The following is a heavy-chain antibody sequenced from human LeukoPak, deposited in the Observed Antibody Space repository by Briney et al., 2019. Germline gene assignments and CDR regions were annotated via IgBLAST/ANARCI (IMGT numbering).Heavy chain of an antibody. V-gene: IGHV4-59*01. CDR3: ARLDYRGAMWFDP. CDR1: GGSISSYY. J-gene: IGHJ5*02. CDR2: IYYSGST. Sequence: PSETLSLTCTVSGGSISSYYWSWIRQPPGKGLEWIGYIYYSGSTNNNPSLKRRVTISVDTSKNQFSLKLSSVTAVDTAVYYCARLDYRGAMWFDPWGQGTLVTVSS. D-gene: IGHD4-11*01.